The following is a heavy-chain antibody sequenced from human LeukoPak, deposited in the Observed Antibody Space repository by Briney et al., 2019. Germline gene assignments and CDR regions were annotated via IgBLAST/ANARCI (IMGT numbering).Heavy chain of an antibody. Sequence: ASVKVSCKASGYTFTGYYMHWVRQAPGQGLEWMGWISAYSGDTNYAQKLQGRVTMTTDTSTSTAYMELRSLRSDDTAVYYCARDGKERAVAGDFDYWGQGTLVTVSS. J-gene: IGHJ4*02. CDR3: ARDGKERAVAGDFDY. CDR1: GYTFTGYY. V-gene: IGHV1-18*04. D-gene: IGHD6-19*01. CDR2: ISAYSGDT.